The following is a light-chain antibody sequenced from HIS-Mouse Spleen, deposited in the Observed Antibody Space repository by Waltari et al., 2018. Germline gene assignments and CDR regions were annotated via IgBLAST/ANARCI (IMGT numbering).Light chain of an antibody. CDR1: SSDAGGYNY. V-gene: IGLV2-14*01. CDR2: EVR. CDR3: SSYTSSSTLV. J-gene: IGLJ1*01. Sequence: QSALTQPASVSGSPGQSITISCTGTSSDAGGYNYVSWYQQHPGKAPKLMIYEVRNRPSGVSNRFPGSKSGNTASLTISGLQAEDEADYYCSSYTSSSTLVFGTGTKVTVL.